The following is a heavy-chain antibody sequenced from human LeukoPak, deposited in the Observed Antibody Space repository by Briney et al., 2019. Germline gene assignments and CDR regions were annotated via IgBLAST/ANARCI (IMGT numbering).Heavy chain of an antibody. D-gene: IGHD3-16*01. J-gene: IGHJ6*03. CDR2: IYTSGTI. CDR1: GGSISSYY. Sequence: SETLSLTCTVSGGSISSYYWSWIRQPAGTALEWIGRIYTSGTITYNPSLKSRVTMSVDTSKNQFSLKLSSVTAADTAVYYCASLGGARRYYYYYMDVWGKGTTVTVSS. V-gene: IGHV4-4*07. CDR3: ASLGGARRYYYYYMDV.